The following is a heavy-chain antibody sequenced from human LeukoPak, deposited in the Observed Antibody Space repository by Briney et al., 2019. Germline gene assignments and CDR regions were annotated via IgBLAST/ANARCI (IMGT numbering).Heavy chain of an antibody. V-gene: IGHV3-21*01. CDR1: GFTFSSYS. CDR3: ARALRAVRYFDWLLPDSRDAFDI. CDR2: ISSSSSYI. J-gene: IGHJ3*02. Sequence: PVGSLRLSCAASGFTFSSYSMNWVRQAPGKGLEWVSSISSSSSYISYADSVKGRFTISRDNAKNSLYLQMNSLRDEDTAVYYCARALRAVRYFDWLLPDSRDAFDIWGQGRMVTVSS. D-gene: IGHD3-9*01.